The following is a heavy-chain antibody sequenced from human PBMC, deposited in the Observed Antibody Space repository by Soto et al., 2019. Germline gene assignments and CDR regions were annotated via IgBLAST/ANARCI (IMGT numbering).Heavy chain of an antibody. J-gene: IGHJ4*02. D-gene: IGHD6-19*01. V-gene: IGHV1-46*01. CDR2: INPSGGST. CDR3: ARALTPGYSSGWYVDY. CDR1: GYTFTSYY. Sequence: GASVKVSCKASGYTFTSYYMHWVRQAPGQGLEWMGIINPSGGSTSYAQKFQGRVTMTRDTSTSTVYMELSSLRSEDTAVYYCARALTPGYSSGWYVDYWGQGTLVTVSS.